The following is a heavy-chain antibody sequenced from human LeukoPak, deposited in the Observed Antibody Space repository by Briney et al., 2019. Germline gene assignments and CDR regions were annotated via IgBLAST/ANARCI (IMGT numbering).Heavy chain of an antibody. Sequence: SETLSLTCTVSGGSISSYYWSWIRQPPGKGLEWIGYIYYSGSTNYNPSLKSRVTISVDTSKNQFSLKLSSVTAADTAVYYCARVGGGYYYYGMDVWGQGTTVIVSS. CDR2: IYYSGST. CDR3: ARVGGGYYYYGMDV. CDR1: GGSISSYY. V-gene: IGHV4-59*01. D-gene: IGHD2-15*01. J-gene: IGHJ6*02.